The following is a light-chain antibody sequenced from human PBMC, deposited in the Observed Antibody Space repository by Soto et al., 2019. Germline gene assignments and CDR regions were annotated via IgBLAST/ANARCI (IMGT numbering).Light chain of an antibody. Sequence: DIQMTQSPSSLSASVGDRVTITCRASQSIGRYLNWYQQKPGKAPSLLISTTTTLQSEVPSRFSGSGSGTDFTLTMTSLQPEDFATYYCQQTYSTIFTFGPGTKVDIK. CDR3: QQTYSTIFT. CDR1: QSIGRY. CDR2: TTT. V-gene: IGKV1-39*01. J-gene: IGKJ3*01.